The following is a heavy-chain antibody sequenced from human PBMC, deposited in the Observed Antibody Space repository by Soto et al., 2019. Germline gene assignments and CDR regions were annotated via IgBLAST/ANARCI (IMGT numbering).Heavy chain of an antibody. CDR2: IYPNSGDT. D-gene: IGHD6-19*01. J-gene: IGHJ4*02. Sequence: GASVKVSCKASGYSFTVYYIHGLLQAPVQGLDGMGWIYPNSGDTKSAQKFQGRLTLTRDTSITTAYMELSSLRSDDTAIYYCASLQTSGWYGVHWGQGTLVTVSS. CDR3: ASLQTSGWYGVH. CDR1: GYSFTVYY. V-gene: IGHV1-2*02.